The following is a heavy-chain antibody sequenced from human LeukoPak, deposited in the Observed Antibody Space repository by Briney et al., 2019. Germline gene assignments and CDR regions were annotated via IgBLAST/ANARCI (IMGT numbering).Heavy chain of an antibody. CDR2: ISFDGSDK. CDR3: ARDDYGDQFDY. Sequence: GRSLRLSCAASGFTFSSYGMHWVRQAPGKGLEWVAVISFDGSDKYYADSVKGRFTISRDNAKNSLYLQMNSLRAEDTAVYYCARDDYGDQFDYWGQGTLVTVSS. V-gene: IGHV3-33*05. J-gene: IGHJ4*02. CDR1: GFTFSSYG. D-gene: IGHD4-17*01.